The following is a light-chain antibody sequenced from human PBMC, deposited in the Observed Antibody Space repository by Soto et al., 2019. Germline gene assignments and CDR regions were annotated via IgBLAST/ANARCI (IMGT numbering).Light chain of an antibody. Sequence: EIVLTQSPATLSLSPGKRATLSCRASQSVSSYLGWFQQKPGQAPRLLIYDASNRATGIPARFSGSGSGTDFTLSISSLEPEDFAVYYCQQRSNWPWTFGQGTKVEIK. J-gene: IGKJ1*01. V-gene: IGKV3-11*01. CDR2: DAS. CDR1: QSVSSY. CDR3: QQRSNWPWT.